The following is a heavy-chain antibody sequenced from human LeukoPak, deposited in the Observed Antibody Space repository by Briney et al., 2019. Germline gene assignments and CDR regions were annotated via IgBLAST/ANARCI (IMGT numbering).Heavy chain of an antibody. Sequence: PGGSLRLSCAASGFTFSSYAMSWVRQAPGKGLEWVSAISGSGGSTYYADSVKGRFTISRDNSKNTLYLQMNSLRAEDTAVYYCAKDRNYYDSSGYYHRLLAFDYWGQGTLVTVSS. D-gene: IGHD3-22*01. CDR2: ISGSGGST. J-gene: IGHJ4*02. V-gene: IGHV3-23*01. CDR1: GFTFSSYA. CDR3: AKDRNYYDSSGYYHRLLAFDY.